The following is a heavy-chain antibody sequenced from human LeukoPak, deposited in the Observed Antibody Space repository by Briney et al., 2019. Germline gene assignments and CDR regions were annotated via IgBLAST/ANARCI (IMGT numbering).Heavy chain of an antibody. J-gene: IGHJ1*01. Sequence: PSQTLSLTCAVSGGSISSGGYSWSWIRQPPGKGLEWIGYIYHSGSTYYNPSLKSRVTISVDRFKNQFSLKLSSVTAADTAVYYCARDRGYGSGMTWGQGTLVTVSS. CDR1: GGSISSGGYS. D-gene: IGHD3-10*01. V-gene: IGHV4-30-2*01. CDR3: ARDRGYGSGMT. CDR2: IYHSGST.